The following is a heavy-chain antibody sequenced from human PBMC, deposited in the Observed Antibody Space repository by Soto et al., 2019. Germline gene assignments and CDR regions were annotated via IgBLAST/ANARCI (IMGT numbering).Heavy chain of an antibody. CDR1: GFTFSSYE. Sequence: GGSLRLSCAASGFTFSSYEMNWVRQAPGKGLEWVSYISSSGSTIYYADSVKGRFTISRGNAKNSLYLQMNSLRAEDTAVYYCASSAKNFYDSSGYYPLLTDYWGQGTLVTVSS. CDR2: ISSSGSTI. CDR3: ASSAKNFYDSSGYYPLLTDY. J-gene: IGHJ4*02. V-gene: IGHV3-48*03. D-gene: IGHD3-22*01.